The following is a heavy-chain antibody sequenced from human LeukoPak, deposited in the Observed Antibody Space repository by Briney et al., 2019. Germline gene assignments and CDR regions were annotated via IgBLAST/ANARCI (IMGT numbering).Heavy chain of an antibody. V-gene: IGHV3-53*01. CDR2: IYSGGST. CDR3: ATGYYYGSGSYYLYYGMDV. Sequence: GGSLRLSCAASGFTVSSNYMSWVRQAPGKGLEWVSVIYSGGSTYYADSVKGRFTISRDNSKNTLYLQMNSLRAEDTAVYYCATGYYYGSGSYYLYYGMDVWGQGTTVTVSS. J-gene: IGHJ6*02. CDR1: GFTVSSNY. D-gene: IGHD3-10*01.